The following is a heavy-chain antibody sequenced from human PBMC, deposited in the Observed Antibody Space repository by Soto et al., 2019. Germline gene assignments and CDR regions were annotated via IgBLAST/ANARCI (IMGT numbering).Heavy chain of an antibody. V-gene: IGHV3-21*01. Sequence: PGGSLRLSCAASGFTFSNSTMNWVRQAPGKGLEWVACITSSGSFIYYADSMKGRFTISRDDAKKSLYLQMNSLRAEDTAVYYCGRVPAASDRTAFYYVSKFFYFDYWGRGTQVTVSS. D-gene: IGHD3-22*01. CDR1: GFTFSNST. CDR3: GRVPAASDRTAFYYVSKFFYFDY. J-gene: IGHJ4*01. CDR2: ITSSGSFI.